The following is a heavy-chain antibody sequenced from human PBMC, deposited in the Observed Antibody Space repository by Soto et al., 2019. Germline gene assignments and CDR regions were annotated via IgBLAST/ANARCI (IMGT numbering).Heavy chain of an antibody. J-gene: IGHJ6*02. CDR2: IDPSDSYT. V-gene: IGHV5-10-1*01. D-gene: IGHD3-3*01. CDR1: GYSFTSYW. Sequence: PGESLKISCRGSGYSFTSYWISWVRQMPGKGLEWVGRIDPSDSYTNYSPSFQGHVTISADKSISTAYLQWSSLKASDTAMYYCAGSIREYYYYGMDVWGQGTTVTVSS. CDR3: AGSIREYYYYGMDV.